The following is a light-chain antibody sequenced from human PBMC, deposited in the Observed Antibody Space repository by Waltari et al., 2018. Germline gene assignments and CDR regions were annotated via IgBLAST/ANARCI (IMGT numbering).Light chain of an antibody. Sequence: EIVLTQSPATLSLSPGERATLSCRASQSVSSYLALYQQKPGQAPRLLIYDASNRATGIPARFSGSGSGTDFTLTISSLEPEDFAVYYCQQRSNWPPGALTFGGGTKVEIK. J-gene: IGKJ4*01. CDR1: QSVSSY. V-gene: IGKV3-11*01. CDR3: QQRSNWPPGALT. CDR2: DAS.